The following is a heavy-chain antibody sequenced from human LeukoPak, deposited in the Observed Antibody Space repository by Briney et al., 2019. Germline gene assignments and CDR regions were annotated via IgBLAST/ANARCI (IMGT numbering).Heavy chain of an antibody. CDR2: ISTSSSYI. V-gene: IGHV3-21*01. D-gene: IGHD6-6*01. Sequence: PGGSLRLSCAASGFTFSIYSINWVRQAPGKGLEWVSSISTSSSYIYSADSLKGRFTISRDNAKNSLYLQMNSLRVEDTAVYYCARDSLHPSSLHYYFDYWGQGTLVTVSS. J-gene: IGHJ4*02. CDR1: GFTFSIYS. CDR3: ARDSLHPSSLHYYFDY.